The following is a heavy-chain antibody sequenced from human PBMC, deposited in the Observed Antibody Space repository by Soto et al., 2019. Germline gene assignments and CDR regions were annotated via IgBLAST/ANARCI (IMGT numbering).Heavy chain of an antibody. CDR3: ARGATVTREYFYGMDV. Sequence: ASVKVSCKTSGGSFSNYAISWVRQAPGQGLEWMGAIIPMFGTANYAQMFQGRVTITADESTNTAYMEVSSLRSEDSAVYYCARGATVTREYFYGMDVWAQGTTVTGSS. V-gene: IGHV1-69*13. J-gene: IGHJ6*02. CDR1: GGSFSNYA. D-gene: IGHD4-4*01. CDR2: IIPMFGTA.